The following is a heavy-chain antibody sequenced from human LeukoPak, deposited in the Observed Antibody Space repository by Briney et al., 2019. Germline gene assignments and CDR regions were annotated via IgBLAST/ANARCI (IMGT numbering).Heavy chain of an antibody. CDR2: ITSSSDYI. D-gene: IGHD3-22*01. CDR1: GFTFSGYT. CDR3: AKAPTHYRVWDDYESTVLSY. Sequence: PGGSLRLSCAASGFTFSGYTMNWVRQAPGKGLEWVSSITSSSDYIYYADSVKGRFTISRENSNNTLYLQKNSLRAVDTAVYYCAKAPTHYRVWDDYESTVLSYWGQGTLVTVSS. V-gene: IGHV3-21*01. J-gene: IGHJ4*02.